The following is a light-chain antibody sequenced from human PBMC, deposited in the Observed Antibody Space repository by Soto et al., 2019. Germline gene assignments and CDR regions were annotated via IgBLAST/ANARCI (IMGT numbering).Light chain of an antibody. CDR1: QSVSSNY. J-gene: IGKJ1*01. Sequence: IVLTPSPGTLSLSPVERASLSCRASQSVSSNYLAWYQQKSGQAPSLLIYDVSRRATGIPERFSGSGSGTDFTLIISRLEPEDFAVYYCQQYGSSPRTFGQGTKVDIK. CDR3: QQYGSSPRT. CDR2: DVS. V-gene: IGKV3-20*01.